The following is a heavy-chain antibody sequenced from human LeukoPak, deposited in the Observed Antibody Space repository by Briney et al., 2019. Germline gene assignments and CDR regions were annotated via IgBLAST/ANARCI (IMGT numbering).Heavy chain of an antibody. D-gene: IGHD5-24*01. Sequence: SETLSLTCTVSGGSISSYYWSWIRQPPGKGLEWIGYIYHSGSTYYNPSLKSRVTISVDRSKNQFSLKLSSVTAADTAVYYCARDPITIDAFDIWGQGTMVTVSS. CDR3: ARDPITIDAFDI. V-gene: IGHV4-59*12. CDR1: GGSISSYY. CDR2: IYHSGST. J-gene: IGHJ3*02.